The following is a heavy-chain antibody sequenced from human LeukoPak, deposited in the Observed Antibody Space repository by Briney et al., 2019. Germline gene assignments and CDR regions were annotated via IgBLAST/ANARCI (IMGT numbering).Heavy chain of an antibody. Sequence: SETLSLTCTVSGGSISSGSYYWSWIRQPAGKGLEWIGRIYTSGSTNYNPSLKSRVTISVDTSKNQFSLKLSSVTAADTAVYYCARGTGWGAYYYYYYYMDVWGKGTTVTVSS. D-gene: IGHD6-19*01. V-gene: IGHV4-61*02. J-gene: IGHJ6*03. CDR3: ARGTGWGAYYYYYYYMDV. CDR1: GGSISSGSYY. CDR2: IYTSGST.